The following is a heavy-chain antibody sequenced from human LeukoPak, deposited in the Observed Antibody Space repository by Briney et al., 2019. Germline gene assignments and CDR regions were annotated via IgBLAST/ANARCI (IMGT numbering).Heavy chain of an antibody. J-gene: IGHJ4*02. CDR1: GFTFSTYW. V-gene: IGHV3-74*01. CDR2: IESDGAST. D-gene: IGHD5-18*01. Sequence: GGSLRLSCAASGFTFSTYWLHWVRQAPGKGLVWASRIESDGASTTYAASVKGRFTISRDNAKNTLYLQMNSLRAEDTAVYYCARGYFHGSIDYWGQGTLVTVSS. CDR3: ARGYFHGSIDY.